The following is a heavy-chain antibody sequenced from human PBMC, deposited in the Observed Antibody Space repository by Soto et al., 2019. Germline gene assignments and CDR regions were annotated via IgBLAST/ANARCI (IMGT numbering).Heavy chain of an antibody. Sequence: SQTLSLTCAISGDSVSSNVAAWNWIRQSPSRGLEWLGRTYYRSKWYHDYAVSVKSRITINPDTSKNQLPLHLNSVTPEDTAVYYCAAGPGGTIYGMDVWGQGATVTVSS. CDR3: AAGPGGTIYGMDV. CDR2: TYYRSKWYH. D-gene: IGHD3-10*01. V-gene: IGHV6-1*01. CDR1: GDSVSSNVAA. J-gene: IGHJ6*02.